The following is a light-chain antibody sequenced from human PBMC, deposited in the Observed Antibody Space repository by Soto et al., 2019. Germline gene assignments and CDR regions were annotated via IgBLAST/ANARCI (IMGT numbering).Light chain of an antibody. CDR3: LQRGTWPRA. J-gene: IGKJ1*01. V-gene: IGKV3-11*01. Sequence: EIVLTQSPATLSLSPGERATLSCRASQSVSNNLAWDQHKPGQATRLLIYDASNRATGIPARVSGSGSETDFTLTISSLEPEDFAVYYCLQRGTWPRAFGKWTKVEIK. CDR1: QSVSNN. CDR2: DAS.